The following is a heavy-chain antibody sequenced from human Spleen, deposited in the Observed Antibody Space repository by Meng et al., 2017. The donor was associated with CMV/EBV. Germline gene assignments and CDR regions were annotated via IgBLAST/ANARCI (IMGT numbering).Heavy chain of an antibody. CDR3: VRLGINYFGMDV. Sequence: GGSLRLSCAASGFTFSSYSMNWVRQAPGKGLEWVSSISTDSHYIYYPDSVKGRFTISRDSAKDTLYLQMNSLSAEDTAVYYCVRLGINYFGMDVWGQGTTVTVSS. CDR1: GFTFSSYS. V-gene: IGHV3-21*01. CDR2: ISTDSHYI. J-gene: IGHJ6*02. D-gene: IGHD2-15*01.